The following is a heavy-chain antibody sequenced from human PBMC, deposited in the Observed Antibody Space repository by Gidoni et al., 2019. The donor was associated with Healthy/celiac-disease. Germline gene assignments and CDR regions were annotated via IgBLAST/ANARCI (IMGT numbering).Heavy chain of an antibody. D-gene: IGHD2-21*02. J-gene: IGHJ4*02. CDR1: GLTFSSYA. CDR3: AKDRARGVTYFDY. Sequence: EVQLLESGGGLVQPGVSLRLSCAAYGLTFSSYAMSWVRQDPGKGLEWVSAISGSGGSTYYADSVKGRFTISRDNSKNTLYLQMNSLRAEDTAVYYCAKDRARGVTYFDYWGQGTLVTVSS. V-gene: IGHV3-23*01. CDR2: ISGSGGST.